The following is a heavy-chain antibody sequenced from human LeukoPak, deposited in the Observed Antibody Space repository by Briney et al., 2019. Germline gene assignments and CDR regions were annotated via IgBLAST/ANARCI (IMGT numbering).Heavy chain of an antibody. V-gene: IGHV3-21*01. J-gene: IGHJ6*03. CDR1: GFTFSNYV. Sequence: GGSLRLSCAASGFTFSNYVMNWVRQAPGKGLEWVSSISSSSSYIYYADSVKGRFSISRDNARNSLYLQMNSLTAEDTAVYYCARVSYSSSSRELRYYYYMDVWGKGTTVTVSS. CDR3: ARVSYSSSSRELRYYYYMDV. D-gene: IGHD6-6*01. CDR2: ISSSSSYI.